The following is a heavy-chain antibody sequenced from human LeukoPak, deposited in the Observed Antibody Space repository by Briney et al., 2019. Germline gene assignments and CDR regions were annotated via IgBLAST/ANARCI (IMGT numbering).Heavy chain of an antibody. CDR3: ARDHGGNSFDY. CDR2: ISSNGGST. Sequence: GGSLRLSXAASGFTFSSYAMHWVCQAPGKGLEYVSAISSNGGSTYYANSVKGRFTISRDNSKKTLYLQMGSLRAEDMAVYYCARDHGGNSFDYWGQGTLVTVSS. D-gene: IGHD4-23*01. V-gene: IGHV3-64*01. CDR1: GFTFSSYA. J-gene: IGHJ4*02.